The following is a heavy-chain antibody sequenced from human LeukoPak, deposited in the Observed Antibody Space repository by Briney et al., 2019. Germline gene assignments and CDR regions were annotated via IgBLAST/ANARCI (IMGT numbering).Heavy chain of an antibody. V-gene: IGHV4-59*13. CDR1: GGSITNNY. D-gene: IGHD1-26*01. Sequence: SETLSLTCTVSGGSITNNYWAWIRQPPGKGLEWIGYIHESGNSNYNPSLRSRVTISIDMSKNQFSLKLTSVTAADTAVYYCARGSYSGSYSYYYYYYMDVWGKGTTVTVSS. J-gene: IGHJ6*03. CDR3: ARGSYSGSYSYYYYYYMDV. CDR2: IHESGNS.